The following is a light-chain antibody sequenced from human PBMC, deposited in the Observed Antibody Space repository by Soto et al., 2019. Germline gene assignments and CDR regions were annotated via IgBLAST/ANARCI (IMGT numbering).Light chain of an antibody. CDR1: QSVNSNF. V-gene: IGKV3-20*01. Sequence: EIVLTQSPGTLSLSPGERATLSCRTSQSVNSNFLAWYQQKPGQAPRLLVYGSSTRAAGAPDRFSGSGSGTVFTLTISRLEPEDVAVYYCQKYGHSPPLYTFGQGTKLGVK. CDR2: GSS. J-gene: IGKJ2*01. CDR3: QKYGHSPPLYT.